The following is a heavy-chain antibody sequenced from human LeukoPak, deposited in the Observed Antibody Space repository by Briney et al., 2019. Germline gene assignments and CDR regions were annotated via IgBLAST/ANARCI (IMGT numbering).Heavy chain of an antibody. D-gene: IGHD3-3*01. Sequence: ASVKVSCKASGYTFSGYYIHWVRQVPGQGLEWMGWINPNNGDTNYAQKFQGRITMTRDTSISTAYMELSRLRSDDAAVYFCARGAYCNFWSGFYYSPHFDYWGQGTLVTVSS. CDR3: ARGAYCNFWSGFYYSPHFDY. V-gene: IGHV1-2*02. CDR2: INPNNGDT. CDR1: GYTFSGYY. J-gene: IGHJ4*02.